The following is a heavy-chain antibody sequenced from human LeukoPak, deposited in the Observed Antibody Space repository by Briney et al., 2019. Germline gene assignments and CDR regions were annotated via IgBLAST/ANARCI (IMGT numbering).Heavy chain of an antibody. V-gene: IGHV3-53*01. CDR1: GFTVSSNY. Sequence: GGSLRLSCAASGFTVSSNYMSWVRQAPGKGLEWVSVIYSGGSTYYADSVKGRFTISRDNSKNTLYLQMNSLRAEDTAVYYCARAAPGSFVVAAIVFPKNWGQGTLFTVSS. CDR2: IYSGGST. J-gene: IGHJ4*02. CDR3: ARAAPGSFVVAAIVFPKN. D-gene: IGHD2-15*01.